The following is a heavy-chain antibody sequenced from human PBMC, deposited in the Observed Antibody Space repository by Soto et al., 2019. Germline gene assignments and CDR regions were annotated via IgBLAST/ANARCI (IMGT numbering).Heavy chain of an antibody. CDR3: AXDRRARPFGGESYGMDV. CDR1: GGSISSGDYY. D-gene: IGHD3-16*01. J-gene: IGHJ6*02. Sequence: PSETLSLTCTVSGGSISSGDYYWSWIRQPPGKGLEWIGYIYYSGSTYYNPSLKSRVTISVDTSKNQFSLKLSSVTAADTAVYYCAXDRRARPFGGESYGMDVWGQGTTVTVSS. CDR2: IYYSGST. V-gene: IGHV4-30-4*01.